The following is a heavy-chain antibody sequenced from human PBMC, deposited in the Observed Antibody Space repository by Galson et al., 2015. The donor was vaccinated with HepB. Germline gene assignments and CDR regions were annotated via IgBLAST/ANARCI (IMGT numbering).Heavy chain of an antibody. CDR2: ISGSGDST. CDR1: GFTFSTYA. Sequence: SLRLSCAASGFTFSTYAMSWVRQAPGKGLEWVSGISGSGDSTYYADSVKGRFTISRDNSKNTLYVQMNSVRAEDTAVYYCAKGSRGYSYGSLFDYWGQGTLVTVSS. J-gene: IGHJ4*02. D-gene: IGHD5-18*01. V-gene: IGHV3-23*01. CDR3: AKGSRGYSYGSLFDY.